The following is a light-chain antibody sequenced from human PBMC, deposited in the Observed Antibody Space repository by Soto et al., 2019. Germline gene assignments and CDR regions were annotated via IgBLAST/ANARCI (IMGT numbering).Light chain of an antibody. V-gene: IGKV3-20*01. J-gene: IGKJ1*01. CDR1: QSISSTY. CDR3: QQYGSSPWA. Sequence: EIVLTQSPGTLSLSPGERATLSCRASQSISSTYLAWYQQKPGQAPRLLISGASNRATGIPDRFSGSGSGTDFTLTISRLEPEDCAVYYCQQYGSSPWAFGQGTKVEI. CDR2: GAS.